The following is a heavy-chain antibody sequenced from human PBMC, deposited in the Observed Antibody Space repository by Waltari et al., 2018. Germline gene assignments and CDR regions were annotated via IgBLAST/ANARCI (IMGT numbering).Heavy chain of an antibody. Sequence: VQLQESGPGLVKPSETLSLTCTVSGYSISSGYYWGWIRQPPGKGLEWVSSISSSSSYIYYADSVKGRFTISRDNAKNSLYLQMNSLRAEDTAVYYCARESGSSSYWGQGTLVTVSS. CDR1: GYSISSGYY. CDR3: ARESGSSSY. V-gene: IGHV3-21*01. J-gene: IGHJ4*02. D-gene: IGHD6-6*01. CDR2: ISSSSSYI.